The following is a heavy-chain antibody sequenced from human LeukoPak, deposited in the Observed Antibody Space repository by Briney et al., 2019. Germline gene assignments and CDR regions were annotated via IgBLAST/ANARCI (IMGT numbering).Heavy chain of an antibody. CDR3: ARVLGGKRYNWKGHAFDI. CDR2: ISAYNGNT. D-gene: IGHD1-20*01. CDR1: GYTFTSYG. Sequence: ASVKVSCKASGYTFTSYGISWVRQAPGQGLEWMGWISAYNGNTNYAQKLQGRVTMTTDTSTSTAYMELRSLRSDDTAVYYCARVLGGKRYNWKGHAFDIWGQGTMVTVSS. J-gene: IGHJ3*02. V-gene: IGHV1-18*01.